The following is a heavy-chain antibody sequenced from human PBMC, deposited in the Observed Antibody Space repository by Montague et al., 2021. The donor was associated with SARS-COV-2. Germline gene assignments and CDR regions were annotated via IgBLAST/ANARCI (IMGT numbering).Heavy chain of an antibody. V-gene: IGHV4-59*01. J-gene: IGHJ4*02. Sequence: SETLSLTCTVSGGSISSYYWSWIRQPPGKGLEWIGYIYYSGSTNYNPSLKSRVTISVDTSKNQFSLKLTSVTAADTAVYYCARGNTWEGYSYGFDYWGQGTLVTVSP. D-gene: IGHD5-18*01. CDR2: IYYSGST. CDR3: ARGNTWEGYSYGFDY. CDR1: GGSISSYY.